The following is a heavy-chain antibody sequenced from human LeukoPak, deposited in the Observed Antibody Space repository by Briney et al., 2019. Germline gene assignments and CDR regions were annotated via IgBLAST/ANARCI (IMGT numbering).Heavy chain of an antibody. V-gene: IGHV5-51*01. CDR2: VCPADSDT. Sequence: GESLKISCKGSGYSFTSYWIGWVRQMPGKGLEWVGVVCPADSDTRYSPSFQGQVTISVDKSISTTYLQWNSLRASDTAMYYCARHIQSGGAPASGVYWGQGTLVTVSS. D-gene: IGHD1-26*01. CDR1: GYSFTSYW. J-gene: IGHJ4*01. CDR3: ARHIQSGGAPASGVY.